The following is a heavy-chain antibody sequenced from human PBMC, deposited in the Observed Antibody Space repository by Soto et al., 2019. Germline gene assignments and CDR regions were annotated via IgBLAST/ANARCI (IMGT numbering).Heavy chain of an antibody. CDR2: MYHSGST. CDR3: ALDFDP. Sequence: PSETLSLTCPFSGGSISSGGYSWSWIRQPPGKGLEWIGYMYHSGSTYYNPSLKSRVTISIDRSKNQFSLKLSSVTAADTAVYYCALDFDPWGQGTLVTVSS. V-gene: IGHV4-30-2*01. J-gene: IGHJ5*02. CDR1: GGSISSGGYS.